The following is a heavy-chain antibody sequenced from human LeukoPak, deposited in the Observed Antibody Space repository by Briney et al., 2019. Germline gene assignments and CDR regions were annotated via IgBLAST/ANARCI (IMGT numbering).Heavy chain of an antibody. CDR3: ARHSGSRSPFDP. V-gene: IGHV4-39*01. D-gene: IGHD3-3*01. CDR2: IYSSGNT. Sequence: SETVSLTCTVSGGSISTTNYYWGWIRQPPGRDLEWIGSIYSSGNTYYNPSLESRVTISVDTSKNQLSLKLTSATAADTSVYYCARHSGSRSPFDPWGQGTLVTVSS. J-gene: IGHJ5*02. CDR1: GGSISTTNYY.